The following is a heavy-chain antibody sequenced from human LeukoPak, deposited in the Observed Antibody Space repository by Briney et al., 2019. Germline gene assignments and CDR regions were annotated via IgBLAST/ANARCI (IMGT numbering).Heavy chain of an antibody. Sequence: PGGSLRLSCAASGFSFTNYAFHWVRQAPGKGLEWVALISFTINDKYYADSVKGRFAISRDNSKDTLYLQMDSLRPEDTAVYHCARGTGDTSSWFHDYWGQGTLVTVSS. D-gene: IGHD6-13*01. CDR3: ARGTGDTSSWFHDY. V-gene: IGHV3-30*09. J-gene: IGHJ4*02. CDR1: GFSFTNYA. CDR2: ISFTINDK.